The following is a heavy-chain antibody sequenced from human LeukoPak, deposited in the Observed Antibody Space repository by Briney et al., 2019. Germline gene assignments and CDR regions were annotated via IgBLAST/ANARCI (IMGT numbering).Heavy chain of an antibody. V-gene: IGHV4-4*09. J-gene: IGHJ5*02. CDR3: ARHWGVGNWFDP. CDR1: GGSISSYY. Sequence: SETLSLTCTVSGGSISSYYWSWIRQPPGKGLEWIGYIYTSGSTNYNPSLKSRVTISVDTSKNQFSLKLSSVTAADTAVYYCARHWGVGNWFDPWGQGTLVTVSS. CDR2: IYTSGST. D-gene: IGHD7-27*01.